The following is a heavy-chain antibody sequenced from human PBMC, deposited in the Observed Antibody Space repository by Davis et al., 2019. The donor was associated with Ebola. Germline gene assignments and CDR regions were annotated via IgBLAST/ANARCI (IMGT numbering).Heavy chain of an antibody. V-gene: IGHV3-33*01. CDR1: GFTSSSYG. J-gene: IGHJ6*02. Sequence: RRSLRLSCPASGFTSSSYGMHWVRQAPGKGLEWVAVIGYDGTNTYYADSVQGRFTISRDNSKNTLYLQMNGLRAEDTAVYYCAREGLEGMDVWGQGTTVTVSS. D-gene: IGHD1-1*01. CDR2: IGYDGTNT. CDR3: AREGLEGMDV.